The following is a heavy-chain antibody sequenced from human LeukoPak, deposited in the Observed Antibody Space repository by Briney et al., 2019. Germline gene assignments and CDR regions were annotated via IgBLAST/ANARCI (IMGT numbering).Heavy chain of an antibody. Sequence: GESLKISCKVSGYSFTNYWIGWVRQMPGKGLEWMGIIYPGDSDTRYSPSFQGQVTISADKSISTAYLQWSSLKASDTAMYYCARVQRHQLLREDAFDIWGQGTMVTVSS. D-gene: IGHD1-1*01. V-gene: IGHV5-51*01. CDR3: ARVQRHQLLREDAFDI. CDR1: GYSFTNYW. J-gene: IGHJ3*02. CDR2: IYPGDSDT.